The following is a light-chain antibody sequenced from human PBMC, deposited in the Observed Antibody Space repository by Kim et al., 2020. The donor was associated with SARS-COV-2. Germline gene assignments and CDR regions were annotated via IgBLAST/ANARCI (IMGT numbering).Light chain of an antibody. V-gene: IGKV1-39*01. J-gene: IGKJ4*01. Sequence: DIQMTQSPSSLSASVGDRITISCRASQSISYYVNWYQQKPGNAPKLLIYAASSLQSGVPSRFSGSGSGTDFTLTITSLLPDDFATYYCQQSYRTPLTFGGGTKVDIK. CDR3: QQSYRTPLT. CDR2: AAS. CDR1: QSISYY.